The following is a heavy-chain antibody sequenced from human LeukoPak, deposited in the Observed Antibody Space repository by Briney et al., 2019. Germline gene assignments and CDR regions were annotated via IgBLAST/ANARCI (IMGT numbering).Heavy chain of an antibody. CDR3: AIDGRRGMDV. J-gene: IGHJ6*02. D-gene: IGHD6-25*01. V-gene: IGHV4-59*01. CDR2: IYYSGST. Sequence: PSETLCLTCTVSGGSISSYYWNWIRQPPGKGLEWIGYIYYSGSTNYNPSLKSRVTTSVDTSKNQFSLKLSSVTAADTAVYYCAIDGRRGMDVWGQGTTVTVSS. CDR1: GGSISSYY.